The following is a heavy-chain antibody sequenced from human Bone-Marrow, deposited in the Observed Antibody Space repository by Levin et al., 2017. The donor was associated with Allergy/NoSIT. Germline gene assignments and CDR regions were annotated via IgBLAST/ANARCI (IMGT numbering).Heavy chain of an antibody. V-gene: IGHV4-39*01. CDR2: IYYSGST. CDR1: GGSIRSSRYY. Sequence: SETLSLTCSVSGGSIRSSRYYWGWVRQPPGKGLEWIGSIYYSGSTYQNPSLKSRVTISVDTSKNQFSLKLSSVTASDTAVYYCARHWPSILTPFDCWGQGTLVSVSS. D-gene: IGHD3-9*01. J-gene: IGHJ4*02. CDR3: ARHWPSILTPFDC.